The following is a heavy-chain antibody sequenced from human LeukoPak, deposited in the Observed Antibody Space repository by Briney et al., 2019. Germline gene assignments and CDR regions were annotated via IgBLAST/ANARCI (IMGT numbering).Heavy chain of an antibody. D-gene: IGHD1-26*01. CDR2: IYSGGST. J-gene: IGHJ4*02. Sequence: GGSLRLSCAASGFTVSSNYMSWVRQAPGKGLEWVSVIYSGGSTYYADSVKGRFTISRDNFKNTLYLQMNSLRAEDTAVYYCARAPRYSGSYDYWGQGTLVTVSS. CDR1: GFTVSSNY. V-gene: IGHV3-66*01. CDR3: ARAPRYSGSYDY.